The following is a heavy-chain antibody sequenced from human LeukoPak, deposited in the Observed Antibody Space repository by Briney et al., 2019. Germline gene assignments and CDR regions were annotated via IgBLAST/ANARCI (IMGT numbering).Heavy chain of an antibody. CDR2: IKQDGSEK. V-gene: IGHV3-7*03. CDR3: TKDLFWTGSVDSNFYMDI. D-gene: IGHD3/OR15-3a*01. CDR1: GFTFSSYW. Sequence: GGSLRLSCAASGFTFSSYWMSWVRQAPGKGLEWVANIKQDGSEKYYVDSVKGRFTISRDNAKNSLYLQMNSLRADDTAVYYCTKDLFWTGSVDSNFYMDIWGKGTTVVVSS. J-gene: IGHJ6*03.